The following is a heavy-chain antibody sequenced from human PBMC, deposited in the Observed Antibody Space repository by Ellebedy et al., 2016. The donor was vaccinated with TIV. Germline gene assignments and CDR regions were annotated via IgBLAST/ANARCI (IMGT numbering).Heavy chain of an antibody. CDR3: ARMRHGTSALDY. D-gene: IGHD2-2*01. CDR2: INPNSGGT. CDR1: GYTFTGYY. Sequence: AAPVKVSCKTSGYTFTGYYIHWVRQAPGQGLEWMGWINPNSGGTNYAQKFQGSVTMTRDTSITTAYMELSRLTSDDTALYFCARMRHGTSALDYWGQGTLITVSS. J-gene: IGHJ4*02. V-gene: IGHV1-2*04.